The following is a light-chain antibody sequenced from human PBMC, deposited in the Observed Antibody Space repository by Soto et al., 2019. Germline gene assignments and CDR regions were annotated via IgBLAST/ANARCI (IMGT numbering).Light chain of an antibody. CDR3: NSFTTSSTYV. J-gene: IGLJ1*01. CDR1: SNDIGTYNR. V-gene: IGLV2-18*02. Sequence: QCGPPHPASVSGSPGQSITISCTGTSNDIGTYNRVSWYQQPPGTAPKLIIYEVNNRPSGVPDRFSGSKSGNTASLTISGLQAEEEADYYCNSFTTSSTYVFGTGTKVTVL. CDR2: EVN.